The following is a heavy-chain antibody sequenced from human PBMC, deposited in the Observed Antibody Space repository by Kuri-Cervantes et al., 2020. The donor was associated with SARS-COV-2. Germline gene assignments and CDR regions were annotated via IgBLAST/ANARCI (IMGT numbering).Heavy chain of an antibody. Sequence: SCTVSGGSISSGDYYWSWIRQPPGKGLEWIEYIYYSGSTYYNPSLKSRVTISVDTSKNQFSLKLSSVTAADTAVYYCARDLWGDSYYYYGMDVWGQGTTVTVSS. CDR1: GGSISSGDYY. J-gene: IGHJ6*02. V-gene: IGHV4-30-4*01. D-gene: IGHD2-21*01. CDR3: ARDLWGDSYYYYGMDV. CDR2: IYYSGST.